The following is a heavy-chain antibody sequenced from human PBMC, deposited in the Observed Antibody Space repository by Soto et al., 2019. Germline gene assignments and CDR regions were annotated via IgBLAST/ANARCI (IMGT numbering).Heavy chain of an antibody. V-gene: IGHV3-20*04. Sequence: GSLRLSCAASGFSFDEYGMSWVRQAPVKGLEWVSGINWNGGSTNYADSVKGRFTISRDNAKSTLYLQMNSLRVDDTAVYFCARESPNSNNPDYWGQGTLVTVSS. J-gene: IGHJ4*02. D-gene: IGHD4-4*01. CDR1: GFSFDEYG. CDR3: ARESPNSNNPDY. CDR2: INWNGGST.